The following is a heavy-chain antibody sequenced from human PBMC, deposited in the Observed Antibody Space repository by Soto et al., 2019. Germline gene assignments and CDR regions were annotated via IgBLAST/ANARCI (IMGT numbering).Heavy chain of an antibody. CDR2: INHSGST. V-gene: IGHV4-34*01. CDR3: ARGVRGVGEGSRYYYYYMDV. D-gene: IGHD1-26*01. Sequence: SETLSLTCAVYGGSFSGYYWSWIRQPPGKGLEWIGEINHSGSTNYNPSLKSRVTISVDTSKNQFSLKLSSVTAADTAVYYCARGVRGVGEGSRYYYYYMDVWGKGTTVTVSS. J-gene: IGHJ6*03. CDR1: GGSFSGYY.